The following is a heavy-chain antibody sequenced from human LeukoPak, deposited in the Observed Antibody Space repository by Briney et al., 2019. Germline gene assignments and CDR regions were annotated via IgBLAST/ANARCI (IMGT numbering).Heavy chain of an antibody. Sequence: PGGSLRLSCAASGFTFSCYGMHWVRQAPGKGLEWVAFIRYDGSNKYYADSVKGRFTISRDNSKNTLYLQMNSLRAEDTAVYYCAKVMVRNEFGGWLDYWGQGTLVTVSS. V-gene: IGHV3-30*02. CDR3: AKVMVRNEFGGWLDY. J-gene: IGHJ4*02. CDR1: GFTFSCYG. CDR2: IRYDGSNK. D-gene: IGHD3-10*01.